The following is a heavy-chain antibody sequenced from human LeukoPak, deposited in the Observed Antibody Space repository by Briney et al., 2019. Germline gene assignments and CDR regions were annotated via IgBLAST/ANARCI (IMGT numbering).Heavy chain of an antibody. CDR3: ARGCSGSYCSL. J-gene: IGHJ4*02. V-gene: IGHV1-18*01. Sequence: ASVKVSCKASGYTFTSYAISWVRQAPGQGLEWMGWIYKGNTDYAQKVQDRVTMTTDTSTSTAYMELRSLGSDDTAMYYCARGCSGSYCSLWGQGTLVTVSS. D-gene: IGHD2-15*01. CDR1: GYTFTSYA. CDR2: IYKGNT.